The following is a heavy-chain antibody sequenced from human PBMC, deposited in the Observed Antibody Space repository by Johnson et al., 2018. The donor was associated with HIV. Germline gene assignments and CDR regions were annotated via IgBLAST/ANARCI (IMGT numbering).Heavy chain of an antibody. CDR1: GFTFSGYA. CDR2: IYYDGTNK. Sequence: QVQLVESGGGVVQPGRSLRLSCAASGFTFSGYAMHWVRQAPGKGLEWVAVIYYDGTNKHYADSVKGRFTISRDNSKNTVYLQMNSLRVEDTAVYYCARDRGLDAFDIWGQGTMVTVSS. CDR3: ARDRGLDAFDI. J-gene: IGHJ3*02. V-gene: IGHV3-33*01. D-gene: IGHD3-10*01.